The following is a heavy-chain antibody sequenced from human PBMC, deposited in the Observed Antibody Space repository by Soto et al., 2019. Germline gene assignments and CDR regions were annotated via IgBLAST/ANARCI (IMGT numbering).Heavy chain of an antibody. V-gene: IGHV3-9*01. CDR2: ISWNSGSI. CDR3: AKDMAAAEYYYGMDV. J-gene: IGHJ6*02. CDR1: GFTFDDYA. D-gene: IGHD6-13*01. Sequence: EVQLVESGGGLVQPGRSLRLSCAASGFTFDDYAMHWVRQAPGKGLEWVSGISWNSGSIGYADSVKGRFTISRDNAKNSLYLQMNSLRAEDTALYYCAKDMAAAEYYYGMDVWGQGTTVTVSS.